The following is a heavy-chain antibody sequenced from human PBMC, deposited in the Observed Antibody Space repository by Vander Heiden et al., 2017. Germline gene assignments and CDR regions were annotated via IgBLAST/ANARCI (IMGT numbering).Heavy chain of an antibody. D-gene: IGHD6-19*01. Sequence: EVQLLASGGGLVQPGGSVGLSCPPSGIPFSSYAMNWVRQAPGKGLEWVSAISGSGGSTYYADSVKGRFTIARDNSKNTLYLQMNSLRAEDTAVYYCAKRAVAGTAGAFDIWGQGTMVTVSS. CDR1: GIPFSSYA. V-gene: IGHV3-23*01. J-gene: IGHJ3*02. CDR2: ISGSGGST. CDR3: AKRAVAGTAGAFDI.